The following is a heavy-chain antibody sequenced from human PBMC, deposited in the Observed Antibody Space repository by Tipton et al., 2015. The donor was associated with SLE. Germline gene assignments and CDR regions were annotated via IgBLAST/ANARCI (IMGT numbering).Heavy chain of an antibody. J-gene: IGHJ3*02. CDR1: GGSFSGYY. Sequence: TLSLTCAVYGGSFSGYYWTWIRQPPGKGLEWIGEINHSGSTNYNPSLKSRVTISVDTSKNQFSLKLDSVTAADTAVYYCARPYTFYDFWSGRAFDIWGQGTMVTVSS. CDR3: ARPYTFYDFWSGRAFDI. CDR2: INHSGST. D-gene: IGHD3-3*01. V-gene: IGHV4-34*01.